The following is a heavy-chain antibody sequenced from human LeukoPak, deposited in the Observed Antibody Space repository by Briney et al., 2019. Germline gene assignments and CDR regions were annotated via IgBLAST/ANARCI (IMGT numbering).Heavy chain of an antibody. Sequence: SETLSLTCTVSGGSISSYYWSWIRQPPGKGLEWIGYIYYSGSTNYNPSLKSRVTISVDTSKNQFSLKLSSVTAADTAVYYCARDSTYYYGSGSYDYWGQGTLVTVSS. D-gene: IGHD3-10*01. CDR3: ARDSTYYYGSGSYDY. CDR1: GGSISSYY. J-gene: IGHJ4*02. CDR2: IYYSGST. V-gene: IGHV4-59*01.